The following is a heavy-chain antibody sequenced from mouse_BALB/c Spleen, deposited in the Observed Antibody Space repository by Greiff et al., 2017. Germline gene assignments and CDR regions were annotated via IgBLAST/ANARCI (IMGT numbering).Heavy chain of an antibody. CDR3: ARRGSSYERAWFSY. D-gene: IGHD1-1*01. CDR2: INPSTGYT. J-gene: IGHJ3*01. CDR1: GYTFTSYW. V-gene: IGHV1-7*01. Sequence: QVQLQQSGAELAKPGASVKMSCKASGYTFTSYWMHWVKQRPGQGLEWIGYINPSTGYTEYNQKFKDKATLTADKSSSTAYMQLSSLTSEDSAVYYCARRGSSYERAWFSYWGQGTLVTVSA.